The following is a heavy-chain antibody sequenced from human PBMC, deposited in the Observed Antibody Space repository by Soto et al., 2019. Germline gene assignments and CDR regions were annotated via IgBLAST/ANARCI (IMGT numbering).Heavy chain of an antibody. CDR2: VYYSGTT. V-gene: IGHV4-59*01. J-gene: IGHJ4*02. Sequence: QVQLQESGPGLVKPSETLALTCTVSDGSMSTYYCSWIRQPPGKGLEWVGYVYYSGTTNYNPSLKSRVTISVDTSKNQFSLKLSSLTAADTAVYYCARDRSTTGSYYFDYWGQGTLVTVSS. D-gene: IGHD6-25*01. CDR3: ARDRSTTGSYYFDY. CDR1: DGSMSTYY.